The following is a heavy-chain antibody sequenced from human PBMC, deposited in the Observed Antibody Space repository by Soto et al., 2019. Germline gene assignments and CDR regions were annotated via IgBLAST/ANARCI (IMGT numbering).Heavy chain of an antibody. CDR3: ARHGHAKYSGYDHTDY. CDR2: IYYSGST. Sequence: SETLSLTCTVSGGSISSGGYYWSWIRQHPGKGLEWIGYIYYSGSTYYNPSLKSRVTISVDTSKNQFSLKLSSVTAADTAVYYCARHGHAKYSGYDHTDYWGQGTLVTVSS. D-gene: IGHD5-12*01. J-gene: IGHJ4*02. CDR1: GGSISSGGYY. V-gene: IGHV4-31*03.